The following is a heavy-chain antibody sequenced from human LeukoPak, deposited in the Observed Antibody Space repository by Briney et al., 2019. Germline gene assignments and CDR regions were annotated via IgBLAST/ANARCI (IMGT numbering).Heavy chain of an antibody. J-gene: IGHJ6*02. Sequence: GGSLRLSCAASGFTFSSYSMNWVRQAPGKGLEWVSSISSSSSYIYYADSVKGRFTISRDNAKNSLYLQMNSLRAEDTAVYYCVRAMGENYYYGMDVWGQGTTVTVSS. CDR2: ISSSSSYI. V-gene: IGHV3-21*01. CDR3: VRAMGENYYYGMDV. D-gene: IGHD3-16*01. CDR1: GFTFSSYS.